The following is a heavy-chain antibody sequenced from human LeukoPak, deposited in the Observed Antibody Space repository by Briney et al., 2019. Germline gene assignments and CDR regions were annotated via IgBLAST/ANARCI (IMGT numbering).Heavy chain of an antibody. J-gene: IGHJ4*02. D-gene: IGHD3-10*01. CDR1: GGSFSDYY. Sequence: SETLSLTCAVYGGSFSDYYWSWIRQPAGKGLEWIGRIYTSGSTNYNPSLKSRVTMSVDTSKNQFSLKLSSVTAADTAVYYCARGKYYYGSGSYSFDYWGQGTLVTVSS. V-gene: IGHV4-59*10. CDR2: IYTSGST. CDR3: ARGKYYYGSGSYSFDY.